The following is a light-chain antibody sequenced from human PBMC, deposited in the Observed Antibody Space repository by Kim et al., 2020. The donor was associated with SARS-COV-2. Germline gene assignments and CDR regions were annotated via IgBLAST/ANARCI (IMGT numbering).Light chain of an antibody. J-gene: IGLJ3*02. CDR1: SSNIGSNT. V-gene: IGLV1-44*01. Sequence: GQRVTVSCSGSSSNIGSNTVNWYQQLPGTAPKLLIYSNDRRPSGVPDRFSGSKSGTSASLAISGLQSEDGTDYYCAAWDDSLNAWMFGGGTQLAVL. CDR3: AAWDDSLNAWM. CDR2: SND.